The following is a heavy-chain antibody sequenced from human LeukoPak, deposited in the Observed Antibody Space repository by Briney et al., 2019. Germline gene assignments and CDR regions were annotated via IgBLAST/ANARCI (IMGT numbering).Heavy chain of an antibody. J-gene: IGHJ6*02. CDR1: GFTFSTYA. D-gene: IGHD2-2*01. CDR3: ARGRGLRSIPHCSSISCHYYYGMDV. CDR2: MSYDGNNK. V-gene: IGHV3-30*09. Sequence: GESLRLSCAASGFTFSTYAMHWVRQAPGKGLDWVAVMSYDGNNKYYADSLKGRFAISRDNSKNTLYLHMNSLRAEDTAVYYCARGRGLRSIPHCSSISCHYYYGMDVWGQGTTVTVS.